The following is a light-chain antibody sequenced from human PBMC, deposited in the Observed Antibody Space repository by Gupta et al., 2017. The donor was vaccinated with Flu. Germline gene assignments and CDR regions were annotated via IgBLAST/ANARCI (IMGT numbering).Light chain of an antibody. CDR1: SSNIGANY. CDR3: GTWDNSLDFSRV. Sequence: QSVLTPPPSVSPAPAHKVTIACSGTSSNIGANYVSCYQQHPGPAPKLLIYDNYKRSSGIPDRFSGSNSGTSATLDITGMQTGDEADYYCGTWDNSLDFSRVFGGGTKLIVL. V-gene: IGLV1-51*01. CDR2: DNY. J-gene: IGLJ3*02.